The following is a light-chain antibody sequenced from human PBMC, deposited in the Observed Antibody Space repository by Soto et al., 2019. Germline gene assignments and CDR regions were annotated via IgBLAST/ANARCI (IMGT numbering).Light chain of an antibody. J-gene: IGKJ4*01. Sequence: DIQMTQSPSSLSASVGDRVTITCRASQRITNSLNWYQQKPGKAPKLLIYAASSLQTGVSPRFSGSGSGTGFTLTISSLQPEDSATYFCQQSYSMPLTFAGGTKVEIK. V-gene: IGKV1-39*01. CDR3: QQSYSMPLT. CDR2: AAS. CDR1: QRITNS.